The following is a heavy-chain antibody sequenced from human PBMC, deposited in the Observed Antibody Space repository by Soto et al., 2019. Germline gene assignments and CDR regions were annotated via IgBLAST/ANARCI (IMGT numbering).Heavy chain of an antibody. CDR2: IYSGGST. D-gene: IGHD6-13*01. Sequence: QPGGSLRLSCAASGFTVSSNYMSWVRQAPGKGLEWVSVIYSGGSTYYADSVKGRFTISRDNSKNTLYLQMNSLRAEDTAVYYCARDGQLDDYYYYGTDVWGQGTTVTVSS. CDR3: ARDGQLDDYYYYGTDV. CDR1: GFTVSSNY. V-gene: IGHV3-53*01. J-gene: IGHJ6*02.